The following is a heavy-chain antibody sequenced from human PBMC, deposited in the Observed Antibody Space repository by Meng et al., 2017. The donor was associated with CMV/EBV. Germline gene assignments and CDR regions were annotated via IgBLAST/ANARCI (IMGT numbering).Heavy chain of an antibody. CDR3: ARSSPLRFLEFLPPFRPN. J-gene: IGHJ4*02. Sequence: GSLSGYYWSWIRQPQGKGLEWIGEINHSGSTNYNPSLKSRVTISVDTSKNQFSLKLSSVTAADTAVYYCARSSPLRFLEFLPPFRPNWGQGTLVTVSS. CDR1: GSLSGYY. CDR2: INHSGST. V-gene: IGHV4-34*01. D-gene: IGHD3-3*01.